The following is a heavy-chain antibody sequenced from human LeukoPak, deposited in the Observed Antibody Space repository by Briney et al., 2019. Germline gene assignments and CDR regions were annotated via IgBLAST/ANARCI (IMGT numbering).Heavy chain of an antibody. CDR1: GFTSSSYE. V-gene: IGHV3-48*03. CDR3: ARDQDAGFDY. Sequence: GGSLRLXCAASGFTSSSYEMNWVRRAPGKGLEWVSYISSSGSTIYYADSVKGRFTISRDNAKNSLYLQMNSLRAEDTAVYYCARDQDAGFDYWGQGTLVTVSS. CDR2: ISSSGSTI. J-gene: IGHJ4*02.